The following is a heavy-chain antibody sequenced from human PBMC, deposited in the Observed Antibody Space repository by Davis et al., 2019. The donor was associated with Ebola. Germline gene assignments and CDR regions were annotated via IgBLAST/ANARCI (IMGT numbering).Heavy chain of an antibody. D-gene: IGHD6-19*01. Sequence: HSQTLSLTCAISGDSVSGNNGAWNWIRQSPSRGLEWLGRTYYNSKWYNDYAMSVKGRITINPDTSKNQLSLHLNSVTPEDTAIYYCARGWYRTGLDVWGQGTTVTVSS. V-gene: IGHV6-1*01. CDR2: TYYNSKWYN. CDR3: ARGWYRTGLDV. J-gene: IGHJ6*02. CDR1: GDSVSGNNGA.